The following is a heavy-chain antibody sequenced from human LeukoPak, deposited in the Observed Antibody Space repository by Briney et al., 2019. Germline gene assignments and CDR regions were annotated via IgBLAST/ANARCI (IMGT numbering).Heavy chain of an antibody. J-gene: IGHJ3*02. CDR1: DGSFNDYY. Sequence: SETLSLTCAVYDGSFNDYYWSWIRQPPGKGLEWIGEIKHSGSTKYNPSLKRRVTISVDKSKNQLSLKLKSVTAADTAVYYCAGSRPSDAFDIWGQGTMVTVSS. CDR3: AGSRPSDAFDI. V-gene: IGHV4-34*01. CDR2: IKHSGST. D-gene: IGHD6-6*01.